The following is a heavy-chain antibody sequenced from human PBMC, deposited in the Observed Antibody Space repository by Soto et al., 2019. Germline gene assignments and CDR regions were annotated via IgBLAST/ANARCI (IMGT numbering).Heavy chain of an antibody. Sequence: QVQLQQWGAGLLKPSETLSLTCAVYGGSFSGYYWSWIRQPPGKGLEWIGEINHSGSTNYNPSLKSRVTISVDTSKNQFSLKLSSVTAADTAVYYCARGSRYLKWTTVRHQNWFDPWGQGTLVTVSS. J-gene: IGHJ5*02. CDR2: INHSGST. V-gene: IGHV4-34*01. CDR3: ARGSRYLKWTTVRHQNWFDP. D-gene: IGHD4-4*01. CDR1: GGSFSGYY.